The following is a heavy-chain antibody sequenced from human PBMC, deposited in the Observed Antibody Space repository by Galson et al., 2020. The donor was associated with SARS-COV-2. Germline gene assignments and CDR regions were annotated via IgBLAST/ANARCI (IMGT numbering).Heavy chain of an antibody. V-gene: IGHV3-21*01. J-gene: IGHJ6*02. Sequence: GGSLRLSCAASGFTFSSYSMNWVRQAPGKGLEWVSSISSSSSYIYYADSVKGRFTISRDNAKNSLYLQMNSLRAEDTAVYYFARGSGNVGIHYCCYGMDVWGQGTTVTVAS. D-gene: IGHD1-26*01. CDR2: ISSSSSYI. CDR3: ARGSGNVGIHYCCYGMDV. CDR1: GFTFSSYS.